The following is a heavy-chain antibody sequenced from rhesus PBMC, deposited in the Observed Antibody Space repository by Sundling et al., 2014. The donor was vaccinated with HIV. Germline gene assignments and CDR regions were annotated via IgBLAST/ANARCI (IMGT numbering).Heavy chain of an antibody. D-gene: IGHD1-44*01. CDR3: ARGSGSGLDS. V-gene: IGHV4-169*01. CDR1: GGSISSNS. J-gene: IGHJ6*01. Sequence: QVQLQESGPGLVKPSETLSLTCAVSGGSISSNSWNWVRQAPGKGLEWIGYIYGRGSSTNYNPSLKSRVTLSVDTSKKQFSLKLSSVTAADTAVYYCARGSGSGLDSWGQGVVVTVSS. CDR2: IYGRGSST.